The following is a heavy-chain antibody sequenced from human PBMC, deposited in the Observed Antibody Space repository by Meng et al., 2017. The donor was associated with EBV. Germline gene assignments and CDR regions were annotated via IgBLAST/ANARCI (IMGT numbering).Heavy chain of an antibody. CDR1: GGSVNNESYY. V-gene: IGHV4-61*01. D-gene: IGHD4-11*01. CDR3: ARGDYTNYPRWFDP. J-gene: IGHJ5*02. CDR2: IYYTGST. Sequence: QVQLQESGPGLVKPSEXLSFTRTHSGGSVNNESYYWGWSRQPPGKGLEYIGYIYYTGSTNYNSSLKSRVTISLDKSKNQFSLKLTSLTAADTAIYYCARGDYTNYPRWFDPWGQGTLVTVS.